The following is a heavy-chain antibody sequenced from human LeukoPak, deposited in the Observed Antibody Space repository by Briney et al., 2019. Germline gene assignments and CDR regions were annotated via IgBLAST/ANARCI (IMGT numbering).Heavy chain of an antibody. V-gene: IGHV3-7*01. CDR3: ARVGRDFWSGYYSPYYYYYMDV. Sequence: GGSLRLSCAASGFIFGTYWMNWVRQAPGKGLEWVANIKQDGSEKYYVDSVKGRFTISRDNAKNSLYLQMNSLRAEDTAVYYCARVGRDFWSGYYSPYYYYYMDVWGKGTTVTVSS. J-gene: IGHJ6*03. CDR1: GFIFGTYW. D-gene: IGHD3-3*01. CDR2: IKQDGSEK.